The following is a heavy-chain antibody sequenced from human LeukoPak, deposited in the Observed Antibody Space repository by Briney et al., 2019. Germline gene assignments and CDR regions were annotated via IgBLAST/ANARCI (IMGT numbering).Heavy chain of an antibody. Sequence: SETLSLTCAVYGGSFSGYYWSWLRQPPGKGLEWLGEINHSGSTNYNPSLKSRVTISVDTSKNQFSLKLSSVTAADTAVYYCARSLNYDILTGYPRGGLFDPWGQGTLVTVSS. J-gene: IGHJ5*02. CDR3: ARSLNYDILTGYPRGGLFDP. CDR1: GGSFSGYY. CDR2: INHSGST. V-gene: IGHV4-34*01. D-gene: IGHD3-9*01.